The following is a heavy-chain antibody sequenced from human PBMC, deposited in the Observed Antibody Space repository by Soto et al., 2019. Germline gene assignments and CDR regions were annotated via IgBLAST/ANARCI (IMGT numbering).Heavy chain of an antibody. V-gene: IGHV3-48*04. J-gene: IGHJ3*02. CDR2: ISSISNTI. D-gene: IGHD3-22*01. CDR3: ARDPFPYYYDSSGYYYAFDI. Sequence: GGSLRLSCAASGFTFSTYSMSWVRQAPGKGLEWVSYISSISNTIYYADSVKGRFTISRDNAKNSLYLQMNSLRAEDTAVYYCARDPFPYYYDSSGYYYAFDIWGQGRMVTVSS. CDR1: GFTFSTYS.